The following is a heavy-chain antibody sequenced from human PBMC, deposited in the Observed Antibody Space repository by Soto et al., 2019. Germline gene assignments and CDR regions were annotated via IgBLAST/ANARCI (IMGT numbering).Heavy chain of an antibody. J-gene: IGHJ2*01. D-gene: IGHD5-12*01. CDR3: AKDTDIVVTEWYFAL. CDR1: GFTFDDYA. CDR2: ISWNSGSI. V-gene: IGHV3-9*01. Sequence: EVQLVESGGGLVQPGRSLRLSCAASGFTFDDYAMHWVRQAPGKGLEWVSGISWNSGSIGYADSVKGRFTISRDNAKNALYPQMNSLRAEDTALYYCAKDTDIVVTEWYFALWGRGTLVTVSS.